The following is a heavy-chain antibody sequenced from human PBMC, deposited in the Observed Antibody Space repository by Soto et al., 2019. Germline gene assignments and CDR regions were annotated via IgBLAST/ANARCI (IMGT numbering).Heavy chain of an antibody. CDR3: ARRVVTQTGPSFDI. J-gene: IGHJ3*02. D-gene: IGHD2-21*02. V-gene: IGHV4-30-4*01. CDR2: IYYSGST. Sequence: PSETLSLTCTVSGGSISSGDYYWSWIRQPPGKGLEWIGYIYYSGSTYYNPSLKSRVTISVDTSKNQFSLKLSSVTAADTAVYYCARRVVTQTGPSFDIWGQGTMVTVS. CDR1: GGSISSGDYY.